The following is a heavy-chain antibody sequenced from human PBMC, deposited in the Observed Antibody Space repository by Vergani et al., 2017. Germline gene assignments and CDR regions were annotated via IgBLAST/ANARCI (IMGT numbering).Heavy chain of an antibody. CDR1: GGSFSGYY. Sequence: QVQLQQWGAGLLKPSETLSLTCAVYGGSFSGYYWSWIRQPPGKGLEWIGEINHSGSTNYNPSLKSRVTISVDTSKNQFSLKLSSVTAADTAVYYCASRGGYRARNAFDIRGQGTMVTVSS. D-gene: IGHD3-16*02. CDR3: ASRGGYRARNAFDI. CDR2: INHSGST. J-gene: IGHJ3*02. V-gene: IGHV4-34*01.